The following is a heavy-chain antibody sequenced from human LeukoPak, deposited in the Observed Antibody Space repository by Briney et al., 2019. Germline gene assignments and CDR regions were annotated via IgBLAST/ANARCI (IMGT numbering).Heavy chain of an antibody. CDR1: GFTVSSNY. V-gene: IGHV3-53*01. Sequence: PGGSLRLSCAASGFTVSSNYMSWVRQAPGKGLEWVSVIYSGGSTYYADSVKGRFTISRDNSKNTLYLQMNSLRAEDTAVYYCASSRSSGWYAAAFDIWGQGTMVTVSS. CDR3: ASSRSSGWYAAAFDI. J-gene: IGHJ3*02. CDR2: IYSGGST. D-gene: IGHD6-19*01.